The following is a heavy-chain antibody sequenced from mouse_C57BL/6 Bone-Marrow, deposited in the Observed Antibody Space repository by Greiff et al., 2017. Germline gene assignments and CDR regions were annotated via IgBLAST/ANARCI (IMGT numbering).Heavy chain of an antibody. Sequence: VQLQESGAELVKPGASVKMSCKASGYTFTSYWITWVKQRPGQGLEWIGDIYPGSGSTNYNEKFKSKATLTVDTSSSTAYMQLSSLTSEDSAVYYCARWGVVVHFDYWGQGTTLTVSS. D-gene: IGHD1-1*01. J-gene: IGHJ2*01. V-gene: IGHV1-55*01. CDR1: GYTFTSYW. CDR3: ARWGVVVHFDY. CDR2: IYPGSGST.